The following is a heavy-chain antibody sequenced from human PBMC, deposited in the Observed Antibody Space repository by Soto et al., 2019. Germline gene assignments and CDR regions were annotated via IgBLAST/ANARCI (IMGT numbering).Heavy chain of an antibody. J-gene: IGHJ4*02. CDR2: ISYSGST. CDR3: ATMGTPATGLYYFDY. D-gene: IGHD2-15*01. CDR1: GGSISSGNYY. Sequence: QVQLQESGPGLVKPSQTLSLTCTVSGGSISSGNYYWSWIRQPPGKGLEWIGFISYSGSTYYNLSLRSRVTISVDTSKNLFSLNLSFVTAADTAVYYCATMGTPATGLYYFDYWGQGTLVTVSS. V-gene: IGHV4-30-4*01.